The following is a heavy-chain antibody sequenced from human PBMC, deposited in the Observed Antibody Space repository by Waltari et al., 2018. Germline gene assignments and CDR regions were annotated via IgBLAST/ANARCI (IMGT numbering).Heavy chain of an antibody. V-gene: IGHV1-2*06. Sequence: QVQLVQSGAEVKKPGASVKVSCKASGYPFVGYFIHWERQAPGQGLEWVGRINPKTGGTNSTQVFQGRVTMTRDTSISTVYMELTGLRSDDTAVYYCARQSGLVAGDFWGLGTLVTVSS. CDR2: INPKTGGT. CDR1: GYPFVGYF. CDR3: ARQSGLVAGDF. J-gene: IGHJ4*02. D-gene: IGHD6-19*01.